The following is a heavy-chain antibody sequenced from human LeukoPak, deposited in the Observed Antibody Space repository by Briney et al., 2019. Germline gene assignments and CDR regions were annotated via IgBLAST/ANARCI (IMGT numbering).Heavy chain of an antibody. V-gene: IGHV3-23*01. CDR2: ISGSGGST. CDR3: AKGSVVAATFGHAFDI. J-gene: IGHJ3*02. CDR1: GFTFSSHA. Sequence: PGGSLRLSCAASGFTFSSHAMSWVRQAPGKGLEWVSGISGSGGSTYYTDSVKGRFTLSRDNSKNTLYLEMNSLRAEDTAVYYCAKGSVVAATFGHAFDIWGQGTMVTVSS. D-gene: IGHD2-15*01.